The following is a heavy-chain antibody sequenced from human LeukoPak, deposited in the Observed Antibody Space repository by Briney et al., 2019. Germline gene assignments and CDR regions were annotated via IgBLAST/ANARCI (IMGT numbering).Heavy chain of an antibody. CDR3: GRDGAAGAGGIYFYYYMDV. V-gene: IGHV3-30*04. Sequence: GRSLRLSCAASGFTFSNYVMHWVRQAPGKGLEWVAVISYDGSNKYYADSVKGRFTISRDNSKNTLYVQMNSLRAEDTAVYYCGRDGAAGAGGIYFYYYMDVGGKGPTVTVPS. D-gene: IGHD6-25*01. J-gene: IGHJ6*03. CDR1: GFTFSNYV. CDR2: ISYDGSNK.